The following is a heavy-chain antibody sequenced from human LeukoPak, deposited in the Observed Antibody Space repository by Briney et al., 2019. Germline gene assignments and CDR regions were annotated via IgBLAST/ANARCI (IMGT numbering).Heavy chain of an antibody. J-gene: IGHJ4*02. CDR2: IFYSGTT. V-gene: IGHV4-59*12. D-gene: IGHD6-13*01. Sequence: SETLSLTCTVSGGSITNYYWTWIRQPPGKGLEWIGYIFYSGTTNYNPSLKSRVSILVDTSKNQFSLKLSSVTAADTAVYYCARGGRAAAARGYFDYWGQGTLVTVSS. CDR1: GGSITNYY. CDR3: ARGGRAAAARGYFDY.